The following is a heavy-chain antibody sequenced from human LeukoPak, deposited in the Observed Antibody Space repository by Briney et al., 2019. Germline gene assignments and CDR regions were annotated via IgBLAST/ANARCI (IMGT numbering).Heavy chain of an antibody. CDR1: GFTFSSYG. CDR3: AKDPSGRWSGSYVDY. V-gene: IGHV3-33*06. Sequence: GGSLRLCCAASGFTFSSYGMHWVRQAPGKGLEWVAVIWYDGSNKYYADSVKGRFTISRDNSKNTLYLQMNSLRAEDTAVYYCAKDPSGRWSGSYVDYWGQGTLVTVSS. CDR2: IWYDGSNK. J-gene: IGHJ4*02. D-gene: IGHD1-26*01.